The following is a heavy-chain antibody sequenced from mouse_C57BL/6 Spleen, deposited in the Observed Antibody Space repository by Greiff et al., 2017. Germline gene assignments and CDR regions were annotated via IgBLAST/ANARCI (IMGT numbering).Heavy chain of an antibody. Sequence: QVKLQQPGAELVKPGASVKLSCKASGYTFTSYSMHWVKQRPGHGLEWIGNINTSNGGNNYNEKFKSKSTLTVDKSTSTAYMQISSLTSEDSAVYYWARDPITPGYYVDYWGQGTTLTVSS. J-gene: IGHJ2*01. CDR2: INTSNGGN. CDR1: GYTFTSYS. D-gene: IGHD3-1*01. CDR3: ARDPITPGYYVDY. V-gene: IGHV1-53*01.